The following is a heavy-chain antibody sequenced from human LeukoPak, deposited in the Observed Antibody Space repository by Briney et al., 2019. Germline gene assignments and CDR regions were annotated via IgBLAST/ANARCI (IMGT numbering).Heavy chain of an antibody. CDR3: AKGTLAGANFDY. CDR1: GFTFTSYA. J-gene: IGHJ4*02. CDR2: ISGSGGGST. V-gene: IGHV3-23*01. Sequence: PGGSLRLSCAASGFTFTSYAMNWVRQAPGKGLEWVSAISGSGGGSTYYADSVKGRFTISRDNSKNTLYLQMNSLRPEDTAVFYCAKGTLAGANFDYWGQGSLVTVSS. D-gene: IGHD6-19*01.